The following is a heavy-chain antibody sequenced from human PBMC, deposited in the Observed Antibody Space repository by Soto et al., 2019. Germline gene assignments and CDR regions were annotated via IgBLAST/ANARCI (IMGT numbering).Heavy chain of an antibody. V-gene: IGHV2-5*02. CDR2: IYWDDDT. CDR3: AHRTTTVTWWFDP. D-gene: IGHD4-17*01. Sequence: QITLKESGPPLVKPTQTLTLTCTFSGFSLTTRGVGVGWIRQPPGKPLEWLALIYWDDDTSYSPSLKSRLAITTDTSQNQVVLTMSNIDPADTGTYFCAHRTTTVTWWFDPWGQGSLVTVSS. CDR1: GFSLTTRGVG. J-gene: IGHJ5*02.